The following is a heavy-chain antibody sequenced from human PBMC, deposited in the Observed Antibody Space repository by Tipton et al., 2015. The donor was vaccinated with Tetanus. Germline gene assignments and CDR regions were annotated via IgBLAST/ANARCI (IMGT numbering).Heavy chain of an antibody. J-gene: IGHJ5*02. CDR3: ARDGILTGSRKFDP. CDR2: IIPIFGTA. D-gene: IGHD3-9*01. Sequence: KPGSSVKVSCKASGGTFSSYAISWVRQAPGQGLEWMGGIIPIFGTANYAQKFQGRVTITADESTSTAYMELSSLRSEDTAVYYCARDGILTGSRKFDPWGQGPLVTVSS. V-gene: IGHV1-69*01. CDR1: GGTFSSYA.